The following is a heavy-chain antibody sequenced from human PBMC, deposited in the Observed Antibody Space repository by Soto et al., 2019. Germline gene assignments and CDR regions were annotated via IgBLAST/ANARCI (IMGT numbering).Heavy chain of an antibody. Sequence: QVLLVQSGTEVKRPGSSLNVSCRASGGDISTYSITWLRHVPGQRLEWMGGGFPISPAADSAQKFQDRLTSTADKSTSSFYMHLSSRLSEDTAVYFCAAQFLYYPSHQGPFGYWGQGTPVSVSS. CDR3: AAQFLYYPSHQGPFGY. CDR1: GGDISTYS. J-gene: IGHJ4*02. CDR2: GFPISPAA. V-gene: IGHV1-69*06. D-gene: IGHD3-10*01.